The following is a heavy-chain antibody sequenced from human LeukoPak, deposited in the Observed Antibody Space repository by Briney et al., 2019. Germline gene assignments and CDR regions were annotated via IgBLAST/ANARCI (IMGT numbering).Heavy chain of an antibody. V-gene: IGHV4-59*01. J-gene: IGHJ6*02. CDR1: GGSISSYY. D-gene: IGHD2-15*01. CDR3: ARVGGRNYYYYGMDV. Sequence: SETLSLTCTVSGGSISSYYWSWIRQPPGKGLEWIGYIYCSESTNYNPSLKSRVTISVDTSKNQFSPKLSAVTAADTAVYYCARVGGRNYYYYGMDVWGQGTTVTVSS. CDR2: IYCSEST.